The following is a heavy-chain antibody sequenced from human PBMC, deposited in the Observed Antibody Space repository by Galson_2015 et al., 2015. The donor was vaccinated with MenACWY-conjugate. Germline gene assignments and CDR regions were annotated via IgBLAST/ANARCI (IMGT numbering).Heavy chain of an antibody. CDR1: GYTFTSYG. CDR3: ARCRLGCSGGSCYSPGVMNDY. V-gene: IGHV1-18*01. D-gene: IGHD2-15*01. J-gene: IGHJ4*02. CDR2: ISAYNGNT. Sequence: SVKVSCKASGYTFTSYGISWVRQAPGQGLEWMGWISAYNGNTNYAQKLQGRVTMTTDTPTSTAYMELRSLRSDDTAVYYCARCRLGCSGGSCYSPGVMNDYWGQGTLVTVSS.